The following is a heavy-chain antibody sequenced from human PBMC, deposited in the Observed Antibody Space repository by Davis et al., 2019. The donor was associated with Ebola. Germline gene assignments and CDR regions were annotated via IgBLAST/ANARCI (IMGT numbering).Heavy chain of an antibody. Sequence: PSETLSLTCAISGDSVSSSGAAWIWIRQSPSRGLEWLGRTYYKSKWYNDSAPSVRGRITINPDTSQNRFSLQLNSVTPEDTAVYYCARGWQRSGMDVWGQGTTVTVSS. CDR2: TYYKSKWYN. D-gene: IGHD6-19*01. J-gene: IGHJ6*02. CDR1: GDSVSSSGAA. CDR3: ARGWQRSGMDV. V-gene: IGHV6-1*01.